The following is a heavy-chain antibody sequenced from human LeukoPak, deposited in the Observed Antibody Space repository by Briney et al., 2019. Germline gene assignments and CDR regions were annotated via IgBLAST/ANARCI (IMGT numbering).Heavy chain of an antibody. D-gene: IGHD6-19*01. V-gene: IGHV4-4*07. CDR3: AREAVAGGAYNWFDP. Sequence: SETLSLTCTVSGGSISSYYWSWIRQPAGKGLEWIGRINTSGSTNYNPSLKSRVTMSVDTSKNQFSLKLSSVTAADTAVYYCAREAVAGGAYNWFDPWGQGTLVTVSS. J-gene: IGHJ5*02. CDR1: GGSISSYY. CDR2: INTSGST.